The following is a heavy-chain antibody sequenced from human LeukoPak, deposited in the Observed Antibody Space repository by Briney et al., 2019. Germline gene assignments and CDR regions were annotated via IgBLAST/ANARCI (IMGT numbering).Heavy chain of an antibody. J-gene: IGHJ6*03. D-gene: IGHD4-11*01. CDR1: GYMFTNYD. V-gene: IGHV1-8*03. CDR2: MNPQSGNT. Sequence: ASVKVSSKASGYMFTNYDINRVRQATGQGLEWMGWMNPQSGNTGYAQKFRGRVTITRDTSITTAYMELSSLRSEDTAVYYCARGPNYSTFGSAYYYYMDVWGKGTTVTVSS. CDR3: ARGPNYSTFGSAYYYYMDV.